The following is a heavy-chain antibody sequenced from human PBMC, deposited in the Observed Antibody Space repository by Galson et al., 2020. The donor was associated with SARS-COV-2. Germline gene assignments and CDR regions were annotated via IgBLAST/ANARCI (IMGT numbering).Heavy chain of an antibody. CDR3: AKNNLQGRIVGAGRFDS. CDR1: GFTFSTYS. J-gene: IGHJ4*02. V-gene: IGHV3-23*01. CDR2: ITSSGGSA. D-gene: IGHD3-16*01. Sequence: GGSLRLSCAVSGFTFSTYSMSWVRQAPGKGLEWVSLITSSGGSAYYADSVKGRFTISRDNSKNTLYLQMNSLRAEDTAEYYCAKNNLQGRIVGAGRFDSWGQGTLVTVSS.